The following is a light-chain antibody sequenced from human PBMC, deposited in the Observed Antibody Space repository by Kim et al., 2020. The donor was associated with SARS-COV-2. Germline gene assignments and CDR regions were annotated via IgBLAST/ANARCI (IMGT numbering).Light chain of an antibody. CDR3: QAWDSSTAPYV. CDR1: KLGDKY. CDR2: QDS. Sequence: SYELTQPPSVSVSPGQTASITCSGDKLGDKYACWYQQKPGQSPVLVIYQDSKRPSGIPERFSGSNSGNTATLTISGTQAMDEADYYCQAWDSSTAPYVCG. J-gene: IGLJ1*01. V-gene: IGLV3-1*01.